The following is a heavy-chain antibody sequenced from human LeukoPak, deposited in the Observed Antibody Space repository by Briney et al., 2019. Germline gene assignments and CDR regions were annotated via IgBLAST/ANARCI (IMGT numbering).Heavy chain of an antibody. D-gene: IGHD6-19*01. V-gene: IGHV3-73*01. Sequence: GRSLKLSCAPSGFTFSGFAVHWVSQASGKGLEWVGRFRSKANSYATAYAASVKGRFTISRDDSKNTAYLQMNSLKTEDTAVYYCTRHGTPGIAVAGGNSDYWGQGTLVTVSS. CDR1: GFTFSGFA. CDR2: FRSKANSYAT. CDR3: TRHGTPGIAVAGGNSDY. J-gene: IGHJ4*02.